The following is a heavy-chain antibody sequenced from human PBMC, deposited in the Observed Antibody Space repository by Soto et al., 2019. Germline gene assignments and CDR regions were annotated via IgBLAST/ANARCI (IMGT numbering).Heavy chain of an antibody. Sequence: VASVKVSCKASGYTFTSYDINWVRQATGQGLEWMGWMNPNSGNTGYAQKFQGRVTMTRNTSISTAYMELSSLRSEDAAVYYCARGPDYAGYFDYWGQGTLVTVSS. J-gene: IGHJ4*02. D-gene: IGHD4-17*01. V-gene: IGHV1-8*01. CDR3: ARGPDYAGYFDY. CDR1: GYTFTSYD. CDR2: MNPNSGNT.